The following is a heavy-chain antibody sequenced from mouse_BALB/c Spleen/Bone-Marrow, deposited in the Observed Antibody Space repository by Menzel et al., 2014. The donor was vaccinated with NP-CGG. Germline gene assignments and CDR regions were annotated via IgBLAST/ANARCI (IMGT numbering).Heavy chain of an antibody. D-gene: IGHD2-12*01. J-gene: IGHJ4*01. Sequence: QVQLKESGAELVKPGASVKLSCKASGYTFTSYYMCWVKQRPGLGLEWIGEINPSNGGTNFNEKFKSKATLTVDKSSSTAYMSLSSLTSEDSAVYYCTRSRRAMDHWGQGTSVTVSS. CDR1: GYTFTSYY. V-gene: IGHV1S81*02. CDR2: INPSNGGT. CDR3: TRSRRAMDH.